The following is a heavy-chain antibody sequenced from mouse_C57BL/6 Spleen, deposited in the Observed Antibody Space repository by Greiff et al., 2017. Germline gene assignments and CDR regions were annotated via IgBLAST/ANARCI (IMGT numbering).Heavy chain of an antibody. CDR1: GFNIKDDY. Sequence: EVQLQQSGAELVRPGASVKLSCTASGFNIKDDYMHWVKQRPEQGLEWIGWIDPENGDTEYASKFQGKATITADTSSNTAYLQLSSLTSEDTAVYYCTIFYYSGINSWGQGTTLTVSS. CDR3: TIFYYSGINS. CDR2: IDPENGDT. J-gene: IGHJ2*01. D-gene: IGHD1-1*01. V-gene: IGHV14-4*01.